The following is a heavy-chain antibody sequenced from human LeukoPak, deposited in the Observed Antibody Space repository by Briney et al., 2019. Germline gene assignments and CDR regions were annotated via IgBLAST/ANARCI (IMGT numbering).Heavy chain of an antibody. J-gene: IGHJ4*02. D-gene: IGHD2-2*01. CDR2: THHSGSA. CDR3: ARAPRPGNIVVVPAAAYYFAY. CDR1: GASVSSSNS. V-gene: IGHV4-4*02. Sequence: SGTLSLTCAVSGASVSSSNSWRWVRQPPGKGLEGIAETHHSGSANYKPSLKSRVTISVDKSKNQISLKLSSVTAADTAVYYCARAPRPGNIVVVPAAAYYFAYWGQGTLVTVSS.